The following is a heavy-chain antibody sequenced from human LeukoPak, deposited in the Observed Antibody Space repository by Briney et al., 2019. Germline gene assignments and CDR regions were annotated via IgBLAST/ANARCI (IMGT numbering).Heavy chain of an antibody. CDR1: GFTVSSNY. J-gene: IGHJ3*02. CDR3: ARDWADGDYYAFDI. V-gene: IGHV3-53*01. D-gene: IGHD4-17*01. CDR2: ICSGGST. Sequence: GESLKISCAASGFTVSSNYMSWVRQAPGKGLEWVSVICSGGSTYYADSVNGRFTISRDNSKNTLYLQMNSLRAEDTAVYYCARDWADGDYYAFDIWGQGTMVTVSS.